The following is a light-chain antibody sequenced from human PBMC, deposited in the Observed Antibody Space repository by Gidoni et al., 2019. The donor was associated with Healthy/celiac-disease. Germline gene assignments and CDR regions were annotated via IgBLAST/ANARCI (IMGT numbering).Light chain of an antibody. J-gene: IGLJ2*01. CDR1: ALTKQD. CDR2: KDS. CDR3: QSADSSGTYPDVV. V-gene: IGLV3-25*02. Sequence: SYELTQPPSVSVSPGQTARITCSGDALTKQDAYWYQQKPGQAPVLVIYKDSERPSGIPERFSGSSSGTTVTLTISGVQAEDEADYYCQSADSSGTYPDVVFGGGTKLTVL.